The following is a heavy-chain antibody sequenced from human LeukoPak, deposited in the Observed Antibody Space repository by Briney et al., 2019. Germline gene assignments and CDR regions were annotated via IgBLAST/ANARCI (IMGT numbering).Heavy chain of an antibody. V-gene: IGHV4-59*01. CDR2: IYYSGST. CDR1: GGSFSGYY. CDR3: ARDDLGGAYFDY. Sequence: PSETLSLTCAVYGGSFSGYYWSWIRQPPGKGLEWIGYIYYSGSTNYNPSLKSRVTISVDTSKNQFSLKLSSVTAADTAVYYCARDDLGGAYFDYWGQGTLVTVSS. J-gene: IGHJ4*02. D-gene: IGHD3-16*01.